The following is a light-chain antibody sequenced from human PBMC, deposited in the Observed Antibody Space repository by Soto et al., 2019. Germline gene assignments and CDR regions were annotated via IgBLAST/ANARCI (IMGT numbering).Light chain of an antibody. V-gene: IGKV3-15*01. CDR1: QSVSST. CDR2: GAS. CDR3: QQYNDWPRT. J-gene: IGKJ1*01. Sequence: EIVMTQSPATLSVSPGERATLSCRASQSVSSTLAWYQLRPGQAPSLLIYGASTRATGIPARFSGSGSGTEFTLTISSLQSEDFVVYYCQQYNDWPRTFGQGTKVEIK.